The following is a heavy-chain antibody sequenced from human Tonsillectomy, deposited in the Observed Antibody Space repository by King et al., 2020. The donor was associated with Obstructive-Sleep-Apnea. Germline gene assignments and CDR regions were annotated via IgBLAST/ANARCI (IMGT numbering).Heavy chain of an antibody. J-gene: IGHJ6*02. V-gene: IGHV4-31*03. CDR3: AGDGRSVDNYYYYGMDV. CDR1: VGSISSGGYY. Sequence: VQLQESGPGLVKPSQTLSLTCTVSVGSISSGGYYWSWIRQHPGKGLEWIGYIYYSGSTYYNPSLKSRVTISVDTSKNQFSLKLSSVTAADTAVYYCAGDGRSVDNYYYYGMDVWGQGTTVTVSS. CDR2: IYYSGST. D-gene: IGHD5-12*01.